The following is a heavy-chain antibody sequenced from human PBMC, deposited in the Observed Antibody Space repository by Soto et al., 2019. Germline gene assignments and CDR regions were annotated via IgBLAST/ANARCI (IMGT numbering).Heavy chain of an antibody. V-gene: IGHV1-18*01. Sequence: SVKVSCKASVYTFFTYDISWVRQAPGQGLEWMGWISTYSGDTKYAQKFQGRVTMTTDTSTTTAYLELRSLRSDDTAVYYCARHHGPTTSENWFDPWGQ. CDR3: ARHHGPTTSENWFDP. J-gene: IGHJ5*02. CDR1: VYTFFTYD. CDR2: ISTYSGDT. D-gene: IGHD5-12*01.